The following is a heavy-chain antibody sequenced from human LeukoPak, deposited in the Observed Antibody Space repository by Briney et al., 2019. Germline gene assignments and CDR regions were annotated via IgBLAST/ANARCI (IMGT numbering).Heavy chain of an antibody. D-gene: IGHD4-17*01. CDR1: GGSISSSSYY. CDR3: ASDYGDYLGFVGNPGIGAN. J-gene: IGHJ4*02. CDR2: IYYSGST. Sequence: PSETLSLTCTVSGGSISSSSYYWGWIRQPPGKGLEWIGSIYYSGSTYYNPSLKSRVTISVDTSKNQFSLKLSSVTAADTAVYYCASDYGDYLGFVGNPGIGANWGQGTLVTVSS. V-gene: IGHV4-39*01.